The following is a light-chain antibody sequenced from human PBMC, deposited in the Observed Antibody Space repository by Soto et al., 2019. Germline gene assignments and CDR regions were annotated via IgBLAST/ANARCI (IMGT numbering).Light chain of an antibody. J-gene: IGLJ1*01. CDR2: EIN. V-gene: IGLV2-8*01. Sequence: QSALTQPPSASGSPGQSVTISCTGTSGDITDNKYVSWFQQHPGKAPKLWIYEINKRPSGVPHRFSGSKSGNTASLTVSGLQADDEADYYCNSYVGSNNYVFGTGTKLTVL. CDR3: NSYVGSNNYV. CDR1: SGDITDNKY.